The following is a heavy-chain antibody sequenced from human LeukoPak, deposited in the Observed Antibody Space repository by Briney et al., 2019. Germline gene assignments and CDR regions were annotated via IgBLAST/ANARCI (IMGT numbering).Heavy chain of an antibody. CDR2: IIPIVDIP. CDR1: GGTFSDYT. D-gene: IGHD5-18*01. J-gene: IGHJ4*02. Sequence: SVKVSCEASGGTFSDYTISWVRQAPGQGLEWMGRIIPIVDIPNYAQKFQGRVTITADKSTSTAYMELSSLRSEDTAVYYCASLPVDTSMVSDYWGQGTLVTVSS. V-gene: IGHV1-69*02. CDR3: ASLPVDTSMVSDY.